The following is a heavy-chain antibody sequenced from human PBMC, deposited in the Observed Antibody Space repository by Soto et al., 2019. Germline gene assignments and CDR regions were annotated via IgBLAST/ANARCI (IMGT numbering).Heavy chain of an antibody. CDR2: INPNNGGT. V-gene: IGHV1-2*02. Sequence: QVQLVQSGAEVKKPGASVTVSCKASGYTFTAYYIHWVRQAPGQGLEWMGWINPNNGGTTYAQKFQGRVTMTRDTSISTAYMELKRLTSDDTAVYYCARRVTDDYGSGDWFDPWGQGTLVTVSS. J-gene: IGHJ5*02. CDR1: GYTFTAYY. CDR3: ARRVTDDYGSGDWFDP. D-gene: IGHD4-17*01.